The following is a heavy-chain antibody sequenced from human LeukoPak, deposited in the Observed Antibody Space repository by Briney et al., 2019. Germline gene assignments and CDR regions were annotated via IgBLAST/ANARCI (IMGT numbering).Heavy chain of an antibody. J-gene: IGHJ3*02. V-gene: IGHV4-39*07. D-gene: IGHD4-17*01. Sequence: KPSETLSLTCTVSGGSISSSSYYWGWIRQPPGKGLEWIGSIYYSGSTYYNPSLKSRVTISVDTSKNQFSLKLSSVTAADTAVYYCARVVGFYGDYVGDAFDIWGQGTMVTVSS. CDR3: ARVVGFYGDYVGDAFDI. CDR1: GGSISSSSYY. CDR2: IYYSGST.